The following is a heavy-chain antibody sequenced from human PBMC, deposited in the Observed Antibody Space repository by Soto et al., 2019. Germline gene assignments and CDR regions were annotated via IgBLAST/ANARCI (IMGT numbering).Heavy chain of an antibody. CDR3: ARGPYGYNVAAEYFQH. Sequence: QVQLVESGGGVVQPGRSLRLSCAASGFTFSSYGMHWVRQAPGNGLEWVAVIWYDGSNKYYADSVKGRFTISRDNSKNTLYLQMNSLRAEDTAVYYCARGPYGYNVAAEYFQHWGQGTLVTVSS. J-gene: IGHJ1*01. CDR1: GFTFSSYG. CDR2: IWYDGSNK. V-gene: IGHV3-33*01. D-gene: IGHD5-12*01.